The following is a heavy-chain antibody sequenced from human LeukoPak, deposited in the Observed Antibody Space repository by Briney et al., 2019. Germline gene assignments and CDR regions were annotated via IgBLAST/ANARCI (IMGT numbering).Heavy chain of an antibody. J-gene: IGHJ1*01. CDR1: GGSVGSGGFY. V-gene: IGHV4-61*08. CDR3: ARGYCGGDCYSGRLSFHH. Sequence: SETLSLTCTVSGGSVGSGGFYWSWIRQPPGKGLEWIANIYYSGRTNYIPSLKSRVTISVDTSKNQFSLKLSSVTAADTAVYYCARGYCGGDCYSGRLSFHHWGQGTLVTASS. CDR2: IYYSGRT. D-gene: IGHD2-21*02.